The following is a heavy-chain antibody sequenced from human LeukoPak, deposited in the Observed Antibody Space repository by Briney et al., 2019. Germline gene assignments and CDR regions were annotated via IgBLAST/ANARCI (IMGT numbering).Heavy chain of an antibody. Sequence: GGSLRLSCAASGFSFSFYSMTWVRQAPGKGLEWVANINQDGSEKYYVDSVKGRFTISRDNTMNSLYLRMNSLRAEDTAVYYCAGPLHSSGWYSDYWGQGTLVTVSS. D-gene: IGHD6-19*01. J-gene: IGHJ4*02. V-gene: IGHV3-7*01. CDR2: INQDGSEK. CDR1: GFSFSFYS. CDR3: AGPLHSSGWYSDY.